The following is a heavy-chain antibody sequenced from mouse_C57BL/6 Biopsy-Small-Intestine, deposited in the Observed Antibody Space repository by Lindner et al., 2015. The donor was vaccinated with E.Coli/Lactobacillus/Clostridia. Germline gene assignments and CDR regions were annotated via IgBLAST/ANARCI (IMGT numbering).Heavy chain of an antibody. CDR3: ARGRNSGYSAAVPFDI. V-gene: IGHV1-81*01. CDR2: IMPYNGNT. Sequence: SVKVSCKASGYTFTSYGLSWVRQAPGQGPEWMGWIMPYNGNTYYAYHLQGRVTLTTDTSTSTAYLELKSLQSDDTAIYYCARGRNSGYSAAVPFDIWGQGTMVTVSS. D-gene: IGHD2-3*01. CDR1: GYTFTSYG. J-gene: IGHJ1*01.